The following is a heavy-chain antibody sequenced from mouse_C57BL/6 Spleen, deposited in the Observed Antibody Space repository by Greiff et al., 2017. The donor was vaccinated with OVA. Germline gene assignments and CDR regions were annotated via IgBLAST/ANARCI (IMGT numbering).Heavy chain of an antibody. V-gene: IGHV1-80*01. D-gene: IGHD1-1*01. CDR3: ARGWITTVVVPYWYFDV. Sequence: QVQLKQSGAELVKPGASVKISCKASGYAFSSYWMNWVKQRPGKGLEWIGQIYPGDGDTNYNGKFKGKATLTADKSSSTAYMQLSSLTSEDSAVYFCARGWITTVVVPYWYFDVWGTGTTVTVSS. CDR2: IYPGDGDT. J-gene: IGHJ1*03. CDR1: GYAFSSYW.